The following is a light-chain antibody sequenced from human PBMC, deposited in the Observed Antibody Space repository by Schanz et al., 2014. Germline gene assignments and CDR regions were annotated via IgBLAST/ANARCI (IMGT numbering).Light chain of an antibody. Sequence: QSVLTQPASVSGSPGQSITISCTGTSSDVGSYSLVSWYQQHPGKAPKLMIYEGSKRPSGVSNRFSGSKSGNTASLTVSGLQAEDEADYYCSSYGGSNFVVFGGGTKLTVL. CDR1: SSDVGSYSL. V-gene: IGLV2-14*02. CDR2: EGS. CDR3: SSYGGSNFVV. J-gene: IGLJ2*01.